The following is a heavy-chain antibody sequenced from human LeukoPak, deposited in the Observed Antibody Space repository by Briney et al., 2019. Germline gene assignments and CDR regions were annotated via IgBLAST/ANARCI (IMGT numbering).Heavy chain of an antibody. Sequence: GGSLGLSCEASGFTFSTYWMSWVRQAPGKGLEWVGNIKQDGGEENYVDSVRGRFTISRDNAKNSLYMQMNSLRAEDTAVYYCARDHLTVGATGSSDIWGQGTMVTVSS. D-gene: IGHD4-23*01. J-gene: IGHJ3*02. CDR3: ARDHLTVGATGSSDI. CDR2: IKQDGGEE. V-gene: IGHV3-7*03. CDR1: GFTFSTYW.